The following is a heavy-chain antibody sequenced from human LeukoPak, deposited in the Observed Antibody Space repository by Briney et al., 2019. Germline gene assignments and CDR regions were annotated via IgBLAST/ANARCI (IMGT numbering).Heavy chain of an antibody. CDR2: INPNSGGT. V-gene: IGHV1-2*02. J-gene: IGHJ6*02. CDR3: ARDSEYFYYYYYGMDV. Sequence: GASVKVSCKASGNTFTGYYMHWVRQAPGQGLEWMGWINPNSGGTNYAQKFQGRVTMTRDTSISTAYMELSRLRSDDTAVYYCARDSEYFYYYYYGMDVWGQGTTVTVSS. CDR1: GNTFTGYY. D-gene: IGHD1-14*01.